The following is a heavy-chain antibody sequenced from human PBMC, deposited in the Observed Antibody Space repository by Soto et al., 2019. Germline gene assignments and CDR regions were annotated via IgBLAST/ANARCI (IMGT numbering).Heavy chain of an antibody. CDR3: ARDYCSGGSCYPFDY. Sequence: QVQLQEAGPGLVKPSQTLSLTCTVSGGSISSGGYYWSWIRQHPGKGLEWIGYIYYSGSTYYNPSLKSHVTIAVDTSKHQFSLKLSSVTAADTAVYYCARDYCSGGSCYPFDYWGQGTLVTVSS. D-gene: IGHD2-15*01. V-gene: IGHV4-31*01. CDR1: GGSISSGGYY. CDR2: IYYSGST. J-gene: IGHJ4*02.